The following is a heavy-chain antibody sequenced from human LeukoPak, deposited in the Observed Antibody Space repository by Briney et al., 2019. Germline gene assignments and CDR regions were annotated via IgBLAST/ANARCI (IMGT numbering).Heavy chain of an antibody. V-gene: IGHV4-39*07. J-gene: IGHJ1*01. D-gene: IGHD2-8*01. Sequence: PSETLSLTCSVSGDSISSSESHWGWIRQTPGKGLEWIESMSYSGSTYYNPSLKSRVTISVDRSKNQFSLKLSSATAADTAVYYCARVPHPGYCTNGVCPVYFQHWGQGTLVTVSS. CDR1: GDSISSSESH. CDR3: ARVPHPGYCTNGVCPVYFQH. CDR2: MSYSGST.